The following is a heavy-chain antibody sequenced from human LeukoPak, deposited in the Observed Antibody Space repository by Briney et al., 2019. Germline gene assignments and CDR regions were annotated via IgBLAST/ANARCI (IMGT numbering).Heavy chain of an antibody. Sequence: ASVKVSCKASGGTFSSYAISWVRQAPGQGLEWMGRIIPIFGTANYAQEFQGRVTITTDESTSTAYMELSSLRSEDTAVYYCARDRPRWPFDPWGQGTLVTVSS. D-gene: IGHD2-15*01. CDR1: GGTFSSYA. J-gene: IGHJ5*02. CDR3: ARDRPRWPFDP. V-gene: IGHV1-69*05. CDR2: IIPIFGTA.